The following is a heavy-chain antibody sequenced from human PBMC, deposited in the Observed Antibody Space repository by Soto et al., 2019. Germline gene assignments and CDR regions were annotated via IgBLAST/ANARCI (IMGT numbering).Heavy chain of an antibody. D-gene: IGHD1-26*01. V-gene: IGHV4-28*01. Sequence: SETLSLTCAVSGYSISSSNWWGWIRQPPGKGLEWIGYIYYSGTSYYNPSLKSRVTMSVDTSKNQFSLKLTSVTAVATAVYYCARREIQGPIDYWGQGTLVTVSS. J-gene: IGHJ4*02. CDR3: ARREIQGPIDY. CDR1: GYSISSSNW. CDR2: IYYSGTS.